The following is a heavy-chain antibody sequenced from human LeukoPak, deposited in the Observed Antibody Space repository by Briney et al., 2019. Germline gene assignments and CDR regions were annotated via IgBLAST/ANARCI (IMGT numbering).Heavy chain of an antibody. V-gene: IGHV4-39*07. Sequence: PSETLSLTCTVSGGSVSSSNHYWGWIRQPPGKGLEWIGSIYYGGSTYYNPSLKSRVTISVDTSKSQFSLQLNSVTAADTAVYYCAREGRTTVTTTSDWGQGTLVTVSS. CDR1: GGSVSSSNHY. CDR2: IYYGGST. D-gene: IGHD4-17*01. CDR3: AREGRTTVTTTSD. J-gene: IGHJ4*02.